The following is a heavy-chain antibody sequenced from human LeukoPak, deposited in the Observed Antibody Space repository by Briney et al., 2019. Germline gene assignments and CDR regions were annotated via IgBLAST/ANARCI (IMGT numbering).Heavy chain of an antibody. CDR1: GFTFSSYA. V-gene: IGHV3-48*01. CDR2: ISSSSSTI. CDR3: ARGGSYNWFDP. D-gene: IGHD1-26*01. Sequence: GGSLRLSCAASGFTFSSYAMSWVRQAPGKGLEWVSYISSSSSTIYYADSVKGRFTISRDNAKNSLYLQMNSLRAEDTAVYYCARGGSYNWFDPWGQGTLVTVSS. J-gene: IGHJ5*02.